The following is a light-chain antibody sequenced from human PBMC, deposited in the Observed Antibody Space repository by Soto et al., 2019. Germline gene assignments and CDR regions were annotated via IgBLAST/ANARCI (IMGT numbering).Light chain of an antibody. V-gene: IGKV3-15*01. CDR3: QQYEKWPPSIT. CDR2: ASS. J-gene: IGKJ5*01. Sequence: EIVMTQSPATLSVSPGDRATLSCRAGQPLNNNVAWYQHKPGQAPRLLIYASSTRAPGISARFSGGGSGTEFTLTISSLQSEDFAVYYCQQYEKWPPSITFGQGTRLEIK. CDR1: QPLNNN.